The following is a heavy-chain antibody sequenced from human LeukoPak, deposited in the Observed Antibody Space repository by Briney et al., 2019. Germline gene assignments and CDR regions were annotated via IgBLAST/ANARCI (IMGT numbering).Heavy chain of an antibody. D-gene: IGHD2-15*01. CDR3: AKTTTGYSSGRYPAWPIDY. V-gene: IGHV3-23*01. CDR2: IFGSGGSA. Sequence: GGSLRLSCAASGFTFGSYAMYWVRQAPGKGLEWVSGIFGSGGSAHYADSVKGRFTISRDNSRNTVYLQMDSLRAEDTAIYYCAKTTTGYSSGRYPAWPIDYWGQGTLVTVSS. J-gene: IGHJ4*02. CDR1: GFTFGSYA.